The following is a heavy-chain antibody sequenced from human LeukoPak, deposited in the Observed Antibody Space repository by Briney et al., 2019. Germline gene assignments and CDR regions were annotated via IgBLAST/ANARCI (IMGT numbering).Heavy chain of an antibody. J-gene: IGHJ3*02. V-gene: IGHV3-21*01. CDR1: GFTFSSYS. CDR3: ARESSGWYKDAFDI. D-gene: IGHD6-19*01. CDR2: ISSSSSYI. Sequence: PGGSLRLSCAASGFTFSSYSMNWVRQAPGKGLEWVSSISSSSSYIYYADSVKGRFTISRDNSKNTLYLQMGSLRAEDMAVYYCARESSGWYKDAFDIWGQGTMVTVSS.